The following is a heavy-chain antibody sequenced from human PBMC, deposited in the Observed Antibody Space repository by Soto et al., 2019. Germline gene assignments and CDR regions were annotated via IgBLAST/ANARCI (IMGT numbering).Heavy chain of an antibody. D-gene: IGHD3-22*01. CDR2: IYHSGST. Sequence: SDTLSLTCAVCGYCMSSGYYWGWIRQPPGKGLEWIGSIYHSGSTYYNPSLKSRVTISVDTSKNQFSLKLSSVTAADTAVYYCARDGILYDSSEMDAFDIWGQGTMVTVSS. J-gene: IGHJ3*02. V-gene: IGHV4-38-2*02. CDR3: ARDGILYDSSEMDAFDI. CDR1: GYCMSSGYY.